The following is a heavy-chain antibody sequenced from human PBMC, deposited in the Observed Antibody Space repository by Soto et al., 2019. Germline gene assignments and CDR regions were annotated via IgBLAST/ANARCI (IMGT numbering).Heavy chain of an antibody. CDR1: GFTFSSYG. CDR3: AKGFGRYILVPAAISSDY. D-gene: IGHD2-2*01. J-gene: IGHJ4*02. V-gene: IGHV3-30*18. Sequence: QVQLVESGGGVVQPGRSLRLSCAASGFTFSSYGMHWVRQAPGKGLEWVAVISYDGSNKYYADSVKGRFTISRDNSKNTLYLQRNSLRAEDTAVYYCAKGFGRYILVPAAISSDYWGQGTLVTVSS. CDR2: ISYDGSNK.